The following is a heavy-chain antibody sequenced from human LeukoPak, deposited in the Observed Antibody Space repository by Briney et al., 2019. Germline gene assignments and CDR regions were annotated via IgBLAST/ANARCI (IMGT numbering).Heavy chain of an antibody. D-gene: IGHD2-2*01. V-gene: IGHV3-53*01. CDR3: AKGARGPAAPLYYFDY. CDR1: GFTVSSNS. J-gene: IGHJ4*02. Sequence: PGGSLRLSCTVSGFTVSSNSMSWVRQAPGKGLEWVSFIYSDNTHYSDSVKGRFTISRDNSKNTLYLQMNSLRAEDTAVYYCAKGARGPAAPLYYFDYWGQGTLVTVSS. CDR2: IYSDNT.